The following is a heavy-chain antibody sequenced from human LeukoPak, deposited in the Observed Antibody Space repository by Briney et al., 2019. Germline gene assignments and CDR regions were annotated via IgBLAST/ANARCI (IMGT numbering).Heavy chain of an antibody. V-gene: IGHV1-46*01. D-gene: IGHD3-10*01. CDR2: INPSGGST. J-gene: IGHJ1*01. CDR1: AYTFTSYY. Sequence: ASVKVSCKAAAYTFTSYYMHWVRQAPGQGLEWMGIINPSGGSTSYAQKFQDKITMTRDTSTSTVYMELSSLRSEDTAVYYCARAGGSEYFQHWGQGTLVTVSS. CDR3: ARAGGSEYFQH.